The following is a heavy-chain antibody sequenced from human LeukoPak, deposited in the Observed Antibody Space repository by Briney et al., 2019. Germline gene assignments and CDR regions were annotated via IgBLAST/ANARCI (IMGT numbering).Heavy chain of an antibody. V-gene: IGHV3-23*01. CDR1: GFTFSSYA. CDR2: IGGSGGST. D-gene: IGHD3-16*02. CDR3: AKGSYDYVWGSYRPDY. Sequence: GGSLRLSCVASGFTFSSYAMSWVRQAPGKGLEWVSAIGGSGGSTYYADSVKGRFTISRDNSKNTLYLQMNGLRAEDTAVYYCAKGSYDYVWGSYRPDYWGQGTLVTVSS. J-gene: IGHJ4*02.